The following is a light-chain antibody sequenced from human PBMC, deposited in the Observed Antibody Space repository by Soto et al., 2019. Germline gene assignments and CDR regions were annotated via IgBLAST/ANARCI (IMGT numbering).Light chain of an antibody. J-gene: IGLJ2*01. V-gene: IGLV2-14*01. CDR2: DVS. CDR3: SSYTSSSTLV. Sequence: QSALTQPASVSGSPGQSITLSCTGNSSDVGAYNYVSWYQQHPGKAPKLMIYDVSNRPSGVSNRFSGSKSGNTASLTISGLQAEDEGDYYCSSYTSSSTLVFGGGTKVTVL. CDR1: SSDVGAYNY.